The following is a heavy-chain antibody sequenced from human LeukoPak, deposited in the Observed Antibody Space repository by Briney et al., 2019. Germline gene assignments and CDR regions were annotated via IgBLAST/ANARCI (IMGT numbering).Heavy chain of an antibody. CDR1: GFTFSSYA. J-gene: IGHJ4*02. CDR3: VRRPDYFDY. CDR2: ISGGGGSST. Sequence: GGSLRLSCAASGFTFSSYAMSWVRQAPGKGLEWVSTISGGGGSSTYYADSVKGRFTISRDNSKNTLNLQMNSLRAEDTAAYYCVRRPDYFDYWGQGTLVTVSS. V-gene: IGHV3-23*01.